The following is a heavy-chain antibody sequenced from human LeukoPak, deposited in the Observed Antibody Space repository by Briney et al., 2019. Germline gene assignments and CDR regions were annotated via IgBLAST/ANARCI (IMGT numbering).Heavy chain of an antibody. D-gene: IGHD5-12*01. CDR3: ARDAGNSGYGCDL. Sequence: GGSLRLSCAASGFTFSSYGMHWVRQAPGKGLEWVAVISYDGSNKYYADSVKGRFTISKDNARNSLYLQMNDLRGEDTAIYYCARDAGNSGYGCDLWGQGTLVTVSS. CDR2: ISYDGSNK. J-gene: IGHJ5*02. V-gene: IGHV3-30*03. CDR1: GFTFSSYG.